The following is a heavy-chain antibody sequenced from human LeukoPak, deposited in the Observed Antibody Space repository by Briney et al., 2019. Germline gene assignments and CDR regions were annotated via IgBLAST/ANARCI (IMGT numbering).Heavy chain of an antibody. CDR1: GGTFSSYA. Sequence: SVKVSCKASGGTFSSYAVSWVRQAPGQGLEWMGGIIPIFGTANYAQKFQGRVTITRNTSISTAYMELSSLRSEDTAVYYCARFSGYDRSQYYYYYYMDVWGKGTTVTVSS. J-gene: IGHJ6*03. CDR2: IIPIFGTA. CDR3: ARFSGYDRSQYYYYYYMDV. D-gene: IGHD5-12*01. V-gene: IGHV1-69*05.